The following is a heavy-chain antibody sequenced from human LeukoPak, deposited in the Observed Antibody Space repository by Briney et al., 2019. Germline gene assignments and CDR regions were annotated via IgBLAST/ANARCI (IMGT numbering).Heavy chain of an antibody. CDR1: GGSISSSSYY. CDR2: IYYSGST. D-gene: IGHD3-10*01. V-gene: IGHV4-39*07. Sequence: SETLSLTCTVSGGSISSSSYYWGWIRQPPGKGLEWIGSIYYSGSTNYNPSLKSRVTISVDTSKNQFSLKLSSVTAADTAVYYCARAGGMVRGVISNYWGQGTLVTVSS. CDR3: ARAGGMVRGVISNY. J-gene: IGHJ4*02.